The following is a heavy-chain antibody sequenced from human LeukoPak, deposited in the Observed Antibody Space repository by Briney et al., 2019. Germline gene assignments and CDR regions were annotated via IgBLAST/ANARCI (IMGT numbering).Heavy chain of an antibody. Sequence: SETLSLTCTVSGGSIRSSSYYWGWIRQPPGKGLEWIGSIYYSGSTYYNPSLRSRVTISVDTSKNQFSLKLSSVTAADTAVYYCARHRPGAAATIYWFDPWGQGTLVTVSS. V-gene: IGHV4-39*01. CDR2: IYYSGST. J-gene: IGHJ5*02. CDR3: ARHRPGAAATIYWFDP. D-gene: IGHD2-15*01. CDR1: GGSIRSSSYY.